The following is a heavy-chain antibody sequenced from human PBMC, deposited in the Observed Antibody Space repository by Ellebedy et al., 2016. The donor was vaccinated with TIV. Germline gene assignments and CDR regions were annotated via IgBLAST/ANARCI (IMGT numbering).Heavy chain of an antibody. CDR1: SDSLSRYF. D-gene: IGHD1-14*01. V-gene: IGHV4-4*07. Sequence: GSLRLSXTVFSDSLSRYFWTWIRQPAGKGLEWIGRIYASGTVNYSPSLKSRLTMSVDTSKKELSLNLNSVTAADTGVYYCVGGSFAGPPVDHWGQGTLVTVSS. CDR3: VGGSFAGPPVDH. J-gene: IGHJ4*02. CDR2: IYASGTV.